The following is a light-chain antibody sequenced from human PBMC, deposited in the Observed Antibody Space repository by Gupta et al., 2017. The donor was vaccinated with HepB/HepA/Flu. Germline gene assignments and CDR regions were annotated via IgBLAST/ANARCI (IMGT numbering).Light chain of an antibody. CDR1: SSDFGGYNY. CDR3: SSYTSSSTVV. Sequence: QSALTQPASVSGSPGPSITISCTGTSSDFGGYNYVSWYQQHPGKAHKLMIYDVSNRPSGVSNRFSGSKSGNTASLTISGLQAEDEADYYCSSYTSSSTVVFGGGTKLTVL. J-gene: IGLJ2*01. CDR2: DVS. V-gene: IGLV2-14*03.